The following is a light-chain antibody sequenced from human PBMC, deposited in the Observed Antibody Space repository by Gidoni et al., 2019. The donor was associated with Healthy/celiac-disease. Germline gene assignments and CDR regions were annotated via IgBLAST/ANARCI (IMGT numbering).Light chain of an antibody. V-gene: IGKV4-1*01. J-gene: IGKJ1*01. CDR1: QSVLYSCNNKNY. CDR3: QQYYSTPWT. CDR2: CAS. Sequence: DIVMTQSPDSLAVSLGESATINCKSSQSVLYSCNNKNYLAWYQQKPGQPPKLLIYCASTRESGVPDRFSGSGSGTDFTLTISSLQAEDVAVYYCQQYYSTPWTFGQGTKVEIK.